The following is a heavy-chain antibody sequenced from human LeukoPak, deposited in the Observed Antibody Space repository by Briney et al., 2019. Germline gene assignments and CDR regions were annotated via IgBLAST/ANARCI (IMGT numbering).Heavy chain of an antibody. Sequence: GGSLRLSCAASGFTFSSYSMNWVRQAPGKGLEWGSYISGSSSTIYYADSVKGRFTISRDNGKNTLYLQMNSLRAEDTAVYYCARRYFDSWGQGTLVTVSS. CDR2: ISGSSSTI. V-gene: IGHV3-48*01. CDR3: ARRYFDS. CDR1: GFTFSSYS. J-gene: IGHJ4*02.